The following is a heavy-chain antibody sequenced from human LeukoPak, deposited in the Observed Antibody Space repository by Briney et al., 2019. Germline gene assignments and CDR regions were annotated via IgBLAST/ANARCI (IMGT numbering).Heavy chain of an antibody. J-gene: IGHJ6*03. CDR1: GGSFSNYY. CDR3: ARRWNYGRNYYIDV. V-gene: IGHV4-34*01. CDR2: INDSGRT. D-gene: IGHD1-7*01. Sequence: SETLSLTCAVYGGSFSNYYWSWIRQTPGKGMEWIGEINDSGRTNYNPSIISRVTVSVDTSKNQCSLRLTSVTATDTAVYYCARRWNYGRNYYIDVWGKGATVSVSS.